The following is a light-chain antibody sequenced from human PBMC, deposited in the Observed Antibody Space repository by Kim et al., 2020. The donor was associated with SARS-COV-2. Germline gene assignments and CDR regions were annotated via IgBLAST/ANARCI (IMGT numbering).Light chain of an antibody. CDR2: DAS. CDR3: QQHATWPPALT. V-gene: IGKV3-11*01. CDR1: QSINID. Sequence: PGASATLACRASQSINIDVAWYQPKPGRAPRLLIYDASKRVSGVPARFSGSGSGIDFALTINGLEPEDFAVYYCQQHATWPPALTFGGGTKVDIK. J-gene: IGKJ4*01.